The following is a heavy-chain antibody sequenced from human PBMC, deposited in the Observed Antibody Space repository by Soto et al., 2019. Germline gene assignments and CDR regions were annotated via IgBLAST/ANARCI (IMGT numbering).Heavy chain of an antibody. J-gene: IGHJ6*02. CDR1: GGSISSYY. V-gene: IGHV4-59*01. D-gene: IGHD6-25*01. CDR3: ASTFAPATSGYYYYGMDV. Sequence: SETLSLTCTVSGGSISSYYWSWIRQPPGKGLEWIGYIYYSGSTNYNPSLKSRVTISVDTSKNQFSLKLSSVTAADTAVYYCASTFAPATSGYYYYGMDVWGQGTTVTVSS. CDR2: IYYSGST.